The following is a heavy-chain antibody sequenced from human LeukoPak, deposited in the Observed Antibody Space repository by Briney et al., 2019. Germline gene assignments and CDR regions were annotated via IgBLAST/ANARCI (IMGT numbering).Heavy chain of an antibody. V-gene: IGHV4-39*01. CDR3: ARGPGEYYYGMDV. CDR1: GGSISSSSYY. Sequence: SETLSLTCTVSGGSISSSSYYWGWIRQPPGKGLEWIGSIYYSGSTYYNPSLKSRVTISVDTSKNQFSLKLSSVTAADTAVYYCARGPGEYYYGMDVWGQGTTVTVSS. J-gene: IGHJ6*02. CDR2: IYYSGST. D-gene: IGHD2-21*01.